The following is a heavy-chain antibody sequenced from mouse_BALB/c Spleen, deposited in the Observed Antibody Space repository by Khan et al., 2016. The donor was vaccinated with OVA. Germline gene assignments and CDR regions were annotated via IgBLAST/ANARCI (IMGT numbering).Heavy chain of an antibody. CDR2: ISPGSGDT. CDR3: ARRNYFGYTFAY. V-gene: IGHV1-77*01. D-gene: IGHD1-2*01. CDR1: GYTFTDYY. J-gene: IGHJ3*01. Sequence: QVQLKESGAELARPGASVKLSCKASGYTFTDYYINWVKQRTGQGLEWIGEISPGSGDTYYNERFKGKATLTADKSSSTAYLQLSSLTSEGSAVYYCARRNYFGYTFAYWGQGTLVTVSA.